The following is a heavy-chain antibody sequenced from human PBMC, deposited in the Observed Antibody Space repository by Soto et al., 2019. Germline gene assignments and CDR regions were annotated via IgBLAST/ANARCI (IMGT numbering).Heavy chain of an antibody. Sequence: GGSLRLSCAASGFTFSSYWMSWVRQAPGKGLEWVANIKQDGSEKYYVDSVKGRFTISRDNAKNSLYLQMNSLRAEDTAVYYCARDPYIETYWYFDLWGRGTLVTVSS. CDR1: GFTFSSYW. CDR2: IKQDGSEK. V-gene: IGHV3-7*01. CDR3: ARDPYIETYWYFDL. J-gene: IGHJ2*01. D-gene: IGHD2-15*01.